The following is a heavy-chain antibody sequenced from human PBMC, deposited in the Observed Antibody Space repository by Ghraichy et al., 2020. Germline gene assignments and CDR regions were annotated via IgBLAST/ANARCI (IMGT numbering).Heavy chain of an antibody. D-gene: IGHD6-6*01. CDR3: ARGRGSSSHYFDY. V-gene: IGHV1-69*13. Sequence: SVKVSRKASGGTFSSYAISWVRQAPGPGLEWMGGIIPIFGTANYAQKFQGRVTITADESTSTAYMELSSLRSEDTAVYYCARGRGSSSHYFDYWGQGTLVTVSS. J-gene: IGHJ4*02. CDR1: GGTFSSYA. CDR2: IIPIFGTA.